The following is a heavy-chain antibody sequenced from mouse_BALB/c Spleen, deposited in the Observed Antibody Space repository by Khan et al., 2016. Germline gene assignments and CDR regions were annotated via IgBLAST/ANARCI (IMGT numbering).Heavy chain of an antibody. Sequence: VQLQQSGAELVKPGASVKLSCTASGFNIKDTYMHWVKQRPEQGLEWIGRIDPANGNTKYDPKFQGKATITADSTSNTAYLKPSSMTSEDTAVDYCARAAYYGKRYAMEYWGQGPSVPVSS. CDR3: ARAAYYGKRYAMEY. CDR2: IDPANGNT. V-gene: IGHV14-3*02. CDR1: GFNIKDTY. D-gene: IGHD2-1*01. J-gene: IGHJ4*01.